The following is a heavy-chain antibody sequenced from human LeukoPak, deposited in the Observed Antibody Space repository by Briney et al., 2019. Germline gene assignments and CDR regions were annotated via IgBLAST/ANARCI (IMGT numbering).Heavy chain of an antibody. CDR1: GYTFTAYY. CDR2: INPNSGGT. CDR3: AREGGGSCHDY. J-gene: IGHJ4*02. D-gene: IGHD2-15*01. Sequence: ASVKVSCRASGYTFTAYYMHWVRQAPGQGLEWMGWINPNSGGTSYAQKFQGRVTMTRDTSISTAYMELSRLRSDDTAVYYCAREGGGSCHDYWGQGTLVTVSS. V-gene: IGHV1-2*02.